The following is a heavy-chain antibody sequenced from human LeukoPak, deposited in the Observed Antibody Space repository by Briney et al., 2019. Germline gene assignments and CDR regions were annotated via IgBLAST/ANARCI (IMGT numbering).Heavy chain of an antibody. J-gene: IGHJ3*02. CDR2: IYTTGSTTGST. CDR1: GGSVSSGSYY. CDR3: ARDFSAAFDI. Sequence: PSETLSLTCTVSGGSVSSGSYYWNWIRQPAGKGLEWIGRIYTTGSTTGSTTYNPSLKSRVTMSIDTSRTHFSLELSSVTAADTAVYYCARDFSAAFDIWGQGTMVTVSS. D-gene: IGHD2/OR15-2a*01. V-gene: IGHV4-61*10.